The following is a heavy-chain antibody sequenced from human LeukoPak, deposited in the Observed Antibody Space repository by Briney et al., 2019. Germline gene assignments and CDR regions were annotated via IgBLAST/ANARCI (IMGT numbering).Heavy chain of an antibody. CDR3: AREPWGGKLDY. J-gene: IGHJ4*02. V-gene: IGHV1-69*04. Sequence: SVKVSCKASGGTFSSYAISWVRQAPGQGLEWMGRIIPILGIANYAQKFQGRVTITADKSTSTAYMELSSLRSEDTAVYYCAREPWGGKLDYWGQGTLVTVSS. CDR2: IIPILGIA. CDR1: GGTFSSYA. D-gene: IGHD4-23*01.